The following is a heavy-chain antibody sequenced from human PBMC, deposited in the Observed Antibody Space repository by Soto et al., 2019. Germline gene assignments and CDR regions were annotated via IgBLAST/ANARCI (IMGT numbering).Heavy chain of an antibody. Sequence: PGGSLRLSCAASGFTFSSYSMNWVRQAQGKGLEWVSSISSSSSYIYYADSVKGRFTISRDNAKNSLYLQMNSLRAEDTAVYYYANAHRLNDTAMIPWLGPRVQGSLVADSS. D-gene: IGHD5-18*01. CDR3: ANAHRLNDTAMIPWLGP. V-gene: IGHV3-21*01. CDR1: GFTFSSYS. J-gene: IGHJ5*02. CDR2: ISSSSSYI.